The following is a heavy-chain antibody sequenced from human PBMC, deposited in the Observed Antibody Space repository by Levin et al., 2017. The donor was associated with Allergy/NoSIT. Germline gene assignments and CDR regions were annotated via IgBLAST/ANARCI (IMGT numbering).Heavy chain of an antibody. CDR1: GYTFTGYY. CDR3: ARMLTGTWEWFDP. D-gene: IGHD1-7*01. J-gene: IGHJ5*02. Sequence: GESLKISCKASGYTFTGYYIHWVRQAPGQGLEWMGWINPDSGDTKCAQKFQDRVTMTRDTSISTAYMEVTRLRFEDTAIYFCARMLTGTWEWFDPWGQGTLVTVSS. CDR2: INPDSGDT. V-gene: IGHV1-2*02.